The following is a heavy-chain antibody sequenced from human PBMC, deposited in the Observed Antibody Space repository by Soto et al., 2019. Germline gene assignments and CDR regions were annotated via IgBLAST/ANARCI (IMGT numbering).Heavy chain of an antibody. CDR1: GYSFTSYW. D-gene: IGHD1-7*01. V-gene: IGHV5-10-1*01. Sequence: GESLKISCKGSGYSFTSYWISWVRQMPGKGLEWMGRIDPSDSYTNYSPSFQGHVTISADKSISTAYLQWSSLKASDTAMYYCARHPRITGTTPSSGMDVWGQGTTVTVSS. CDR3: ARHPRITGTTPSSGMDV. CDR2: IDPSDSYT. J-gene: IGHJ6*02.